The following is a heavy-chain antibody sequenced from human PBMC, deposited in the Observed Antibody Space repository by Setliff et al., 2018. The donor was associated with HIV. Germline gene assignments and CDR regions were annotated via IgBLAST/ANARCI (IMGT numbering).Heavy chain of an antibody. CDR2: ISSSSSTI. V-gene: IGHV3-48*01. CDR1: GFTFSSYS. Sequence: PGGSLRLSCAASGFTFSSYSMNWVRQAPGKGLEWVSYISSSSSTIYYADSVKGRFTISRDNAKNSLYLQMNSLRAEDTAVYYCARPYDSSGHIEGYWGQGTLVTVSS. CDR3: ARPYDSSGHIEGY. D-gene: IGHD3-22*01. J-gene: IGHJ4*02.